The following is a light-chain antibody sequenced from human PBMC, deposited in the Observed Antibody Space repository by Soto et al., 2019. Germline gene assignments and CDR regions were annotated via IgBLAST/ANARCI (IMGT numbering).Light chain of an antibody. CDR3: HQYNTYST. J-gene: IGKJ1*01. CDR2: KAS. CDR1: QRISSF. V-gene: IGKV1-5*03. Sequence: DSQMTQSPSTLSASVGDRVIISCRASQRISSFLAWYQQRPGKAPKLLMYKASMLQSGVPSRFSGSGSGTEFTLTISSLQPDDIATYYCHQYNTYSTFGQGTKVDI.